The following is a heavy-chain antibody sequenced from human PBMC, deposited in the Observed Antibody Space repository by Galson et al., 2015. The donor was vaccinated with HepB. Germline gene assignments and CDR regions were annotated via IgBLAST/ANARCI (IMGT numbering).Heavy chain of an antibody. CDR2: TYYRSKWYN. Sequence: CAISGDSVSSNSAAWNWIRQSPSRGLEWLGRTYYRSKWYNDYAVSVKSRITINPDTSKNQFSLQLNSVTPEDTAVYYCARASEHWGLSWGMHDAFDIWGQGAMVTVSS. V-gene: IGHV6-1*01. CDR1: GDSVSSNSAA. D-gene: IGHD3-16*01. J-gene: IGHJ3*02. CDR3: ARASEHWGLSWGMHDAFDI.